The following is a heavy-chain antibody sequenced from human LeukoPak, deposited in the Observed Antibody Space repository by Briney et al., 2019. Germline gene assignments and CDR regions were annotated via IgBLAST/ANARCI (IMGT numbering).Heavy chain of an antibody. CDR2: IHYSGSS. CDR3: VLAPNSNWFDF. D-gene: IGHD5-24*01. CDR1: GGSISDFY. Sequence: SETLSLNCSVSGGSISDFYWNWIRQSPEKGLEWIGNIHYSGSSVYNPSLRSRVSMSIDRSLKQFFLKVTSVTAADTAVYYCVLAPNSNWFDFWGQGILVTVSS. J-gene: IGHJ4*02. V-gene: IGHV4-59*08.